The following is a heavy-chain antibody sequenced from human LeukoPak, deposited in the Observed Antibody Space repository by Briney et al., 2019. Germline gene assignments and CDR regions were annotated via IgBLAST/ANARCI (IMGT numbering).Heavy chain of an antibody. CDR3: ARDFYSGSWGGWYAY. Sequence: GGSLRLSCAASGFTFSSYSMNWVRQAPGKGLEWVSSISSSSSYIYYADSVKGRFTISRDNAKNSLYLQMNSLRAEDTAVYCCARDFYSGSWGGWYAYWGQGTLVTVSS. CDR2: ISSSSSYI. J-gene: IGHJ4*02. V-gene: IGHV3-21*01. D-gene: IGHD6-19*01. CDR1: GFTFSSYS.